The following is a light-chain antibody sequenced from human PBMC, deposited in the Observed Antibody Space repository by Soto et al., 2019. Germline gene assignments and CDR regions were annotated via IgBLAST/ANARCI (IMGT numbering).Light chain of an antibody. Sequence: IPMTQSPSTLSASVGDRVAINCRASQSIGIWLAWYQKKPGKAPRFLIYKEPTLQTGVQSRFSDSLSRTEFTLTTTSQQPDDFATYYCQQYNYYYWTFGQGTKVEIK. CDR3: QQYNYYYWT. J-gene: IGKJ1*01. CDR2: KEP. V-gene: IGKV1-5*03. CDR1: QSIGIW.